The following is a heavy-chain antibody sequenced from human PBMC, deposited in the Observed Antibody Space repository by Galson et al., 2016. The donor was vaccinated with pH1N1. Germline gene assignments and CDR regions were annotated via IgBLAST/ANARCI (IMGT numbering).Heavy chain of an antibody. Sequence: QVRLHESGPGLVKPSETLSLTCSVSGGSISNVYSYWRWIRQPPGKDLEWIASIFDSETTYYNPSPATRVSISVDTSKSHFSLKLTSVTAADAAVYYCARGIRGSYPDRTYYFDSWGQGTLVTVSS. CDR2: IFDSETT. CDR1: GGSISNVYSY. D-gene: IGHD1-26*01. V-gene: IGHV4-30-4*01. CDR3: ARGIRGSYPDRTYYFDS. J-gene: IGHJ4*02.